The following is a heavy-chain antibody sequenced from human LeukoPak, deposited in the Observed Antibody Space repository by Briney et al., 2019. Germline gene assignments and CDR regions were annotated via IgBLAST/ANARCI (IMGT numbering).Heavy chain of an antibody. D-gene: IGHD1/OR15-1a*01. CDR1: GFTFSSYA. J-gene: IGHJ4*02. CDR3: AKGTKPVMTIPDY. CDR2: ISYDGSSQ. V-gene: IGHV3-30*04. Sequence: GGSLRLSCAASGFTFSSYAMHWVRQAPGKGLEWMAVISYDGSSQYCANSVKGRFTISRDNSKNTLYLQMNSLRAEDTAMYYCAKGTKPVMTIPDYWGQGILVTVSS.